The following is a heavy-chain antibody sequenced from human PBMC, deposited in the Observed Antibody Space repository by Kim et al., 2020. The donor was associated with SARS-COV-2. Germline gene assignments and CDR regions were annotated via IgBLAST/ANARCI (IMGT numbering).Heavy chain of an antibody. CDR2: ISSSSSTI. CDR1: GFTFSSYS. D-gene: IGHD2-21*02. Sequence: GGSLRLSCAASGFTFSSYSMNWVRQAPGKGLEWVSYISSSSSTIYYADSVKGRFTISRDNAKNSLYLLMNSLRAEDTAVYYCARVVTAFWGQGTMVTVSS. CDR3: ARVVTAF. J-gene: IGHJ3*01. V-gene: IGHV3-48*04.